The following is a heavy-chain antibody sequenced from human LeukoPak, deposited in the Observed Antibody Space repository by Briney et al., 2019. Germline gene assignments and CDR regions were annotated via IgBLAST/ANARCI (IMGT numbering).Heavy chain of an antibody. D-gene: IGHD6-13*01. J-gene: IGHJ3*02. CDR2: INGGGGST. Sequence: AGGSLRLSCAASGFTFSSSAMSWVRQAPGKGLEWVSAINGGGGSTYYADSVKGRFTISRDNSKNTLYLQMNSLRAEDTAVYYCAKDLGSSWYFAFDIWGQGTMVTVSS. V-gene: IGHV3-23*01. CDR3: AKDLGSSWYFAFDI. CDR1: GFTFSSSA.